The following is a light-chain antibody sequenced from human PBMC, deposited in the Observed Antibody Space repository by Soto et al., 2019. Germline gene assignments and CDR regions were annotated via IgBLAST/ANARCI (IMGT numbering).Light chain of an antibody. CDR2: DAS. V-gene: IGKV3-20*01. CDR3: QQYGASPRT. Sequence: EIVLTQSPGTLSLSPGDRATLSCRASQSLSSSYLTWYQQKPGQAPRLLTYDASSRATGNPDRFSGSGSGTDFTLDISSLEPEEFAVYYCQQYGASPRTFGQGKKVEI. J-gene: IGKJ1*01. CDR1: QSLSSSY.